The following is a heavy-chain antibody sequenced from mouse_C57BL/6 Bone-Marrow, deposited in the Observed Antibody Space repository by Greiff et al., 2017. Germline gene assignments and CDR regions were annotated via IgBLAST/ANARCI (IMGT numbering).Heavy chain of an antibody. V-gene: IGHV5-9-1*02. D-gene: IGHD1-1*01. CDR2: ISSGGDYI. CDR1: GFTFSSYA. CDR3: TRGPYCYGSSSWFAY. J-gene: IGHJ3*01. Sequence: EVKLMESGEGLVKPGGSLKLSCAASGFTFSSYAMSWVRQTPEKRLEWVAYISSGGDYIYYADTVKGRFTISRDNARNTLYLQMSSLKSEDTAMYYCTRGPYCYGSSSWFAYWGQGTLVTVSA.